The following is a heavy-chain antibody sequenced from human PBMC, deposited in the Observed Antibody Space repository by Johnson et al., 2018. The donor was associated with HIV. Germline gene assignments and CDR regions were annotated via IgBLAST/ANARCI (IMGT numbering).Heavy chain of an antibody. CDR1: GFTVSSNY. CDR2: IYSGGST. J-gene: IGHJ3*02. D-gene: IGHD2-21*02. V-gene: IGHV3-53*01. CDR3: AKDRVVTNDAFDI. Sequence: VQLVESGGGLIQPGGSLRLSCAASGFTVSSNYMSWVRQAPGKGLEWVSVIYSGGSTYYAASVKGRFTISRDNSKNTLYLQMNSLRAEDTAVYYCAKDRVVTNDAFDIWGQGTMVTVSS.